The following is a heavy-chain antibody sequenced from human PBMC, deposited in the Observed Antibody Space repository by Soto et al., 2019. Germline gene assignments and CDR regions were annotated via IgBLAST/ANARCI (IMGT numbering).Heavy chain of an antibody. CDR3: ARDPGGTAFAEWTYYFDY. CDR2: ISYDGSNK. CDR1: GFTFSSYA. J-gene: IGHJ4*02. D-gene: IGHD3-16*01. Sequence: QVQLVESGGGVVQPGRSLRLSCAASGFTFSSYAMHWVRQAPGKGLEWVAVISYDGSNKYYADSVKGRFTISRDNSKNTLYMQMNSLRAEDTAVYYCARDPGGTAFAEWTYYFDYWGQGTLVTVSS. V-gene: IGHV3-30-3*01.